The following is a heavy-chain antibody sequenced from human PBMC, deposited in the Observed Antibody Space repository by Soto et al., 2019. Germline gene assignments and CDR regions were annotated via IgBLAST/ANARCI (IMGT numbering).Heavy chain of an antibody. CDR3: ARSSSSWPNWFDP. CDR1: GFTFSRYN. V-gene: IGHV3-48*01. Sequence: HPGGSLRLSCEASGFTFSRYNMNWVRQAPGKGLEWVSYISSSSSTIYYADSVKGRFTISRDNAKNSLYLQMNSLRAEDTAVYYCARSSSSWPNWFDPWGQGTLVTVSS. D-gene: IGHD6-13*01. CDR2: ISSSSSTI. J-gene: IGHJ5*02.